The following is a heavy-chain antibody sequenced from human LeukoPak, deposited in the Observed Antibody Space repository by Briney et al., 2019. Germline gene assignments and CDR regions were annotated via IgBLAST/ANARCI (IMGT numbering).Heavy chain of an antibody. D-gene: IGHD1-26*01. CDR1: GFTFSRHG. J-gene: IGHJ4*02. CDR2: IYSGGST. V-gene: IGHV3-66*01. CDR3: AREPGEYSGSSGDY. Sequence: PGGSLRLSCAASGFTFSRHGMSWVRQAPGKGLEWVSVIYSGGSTYYADSVKGRFTISRDNSKNTLYLQMNSLRAEDTAVYYCAREPGEYSGSSGDYWGQGTLVTVSS.